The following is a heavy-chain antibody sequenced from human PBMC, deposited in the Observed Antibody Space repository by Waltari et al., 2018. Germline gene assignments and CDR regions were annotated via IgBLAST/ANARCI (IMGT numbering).Heavy chain of an antibody. V-gene: IGHV4-39*01. J-gene: IGHJ3*02. CDR1: GGSISSSRYY. CDR2: IYYSGST. Sequence: QLQLQESGPGLVKPSETLSLPCTVSGGSISSSRYYWGWIRQPPGKGLEWIGSIYYSGSTYYNPSLKSRVTISVDTSKNQFSLKLSSVTAADTAVYYCARRFLGATDTFDIWGQGTMVTVSS. D-gene: IGHD1-26*01. CDR3: ARRFLGATDTFDI.